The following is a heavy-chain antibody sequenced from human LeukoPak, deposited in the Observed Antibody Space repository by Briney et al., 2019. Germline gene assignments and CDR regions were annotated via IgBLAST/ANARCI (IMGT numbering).Heavy chain of an antibody. Sequence: PSETLSLTCTVSGGSISSGGYYWSWIRQHPGKGLEWIGYIYYSGNTYYNPSLKIRVTISVDTSKNQFSLKLSSVTAADTAVYYCARVVHFVFDPWGQGTLVTVSS. D-gene: IGHD1-1*01. V-gene: IGHV4-31*03. CDR1: GGSISSGGYY. J-gene: IGHJ5*02. CDR2: IYYSGNT. CDR3: ARVVHFVFDP.